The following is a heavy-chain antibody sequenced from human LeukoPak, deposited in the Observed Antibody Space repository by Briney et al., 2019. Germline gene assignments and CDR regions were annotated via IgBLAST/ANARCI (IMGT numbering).Heavy chain of an antibody. D-gene: IGHD4-17*01. V-gene: IGHV4-59*01. CDR3: ARRKYGDFPFDY. J-gene: IGHJ4*02. Sequence: SETLSLTCTVSGGSISSYYWSWIRQPPGKGLEWIGYIYYSGSTNYNPSLKSRVTISVDTSKNQFSLKPNSVTAADTAMYYCARRKYGDFPFDYWGQGILVT. CDR1: GGSISSYY. CDR2: IYYSGST.